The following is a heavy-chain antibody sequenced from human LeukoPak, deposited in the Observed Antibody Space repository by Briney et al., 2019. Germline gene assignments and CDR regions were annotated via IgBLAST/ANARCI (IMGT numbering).Heavy chain of an antibody. CDR2: IYYSGST. J-gene: IGHJ6*02. CDR1: GGSISSYY. Sequence: PSETLSLTCTVSGGSISSYYWSWIRQPPGKGLEWIGYIYYSGSTNYNPSLKSRVTISVDTSKNQSSLKLSSVTAADTAVYYCARVGSGYGMDVWGQGTTVTVSS. V-gene: IGHV4-59*01. D-gene: IGHD3-3*01. CDR3: ARVGSGYGMDV.